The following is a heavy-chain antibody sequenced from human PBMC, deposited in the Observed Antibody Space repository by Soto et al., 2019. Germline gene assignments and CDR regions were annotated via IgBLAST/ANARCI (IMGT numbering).Heavy chain of an antibody. CDR3: ARKKPDTTGFYFDF. CDR2: INYSGST. Sequence: VQLQESGPGLVKPSDTLSLTCTVSGYSISSSNWWGWFRQPPGKGLEWIGYINYSGSTYNPSLKSRVTMSLDTSKNQFSMKLSSVTAVDTAVYYCARKKPDTTGFYFDFWGQGTLVTVSS. CDR1: GYSISSSNW. V-gene: IGHV4-28*01. J-gene: IGHJ4*02. D-gene: IGHD3-22*01.